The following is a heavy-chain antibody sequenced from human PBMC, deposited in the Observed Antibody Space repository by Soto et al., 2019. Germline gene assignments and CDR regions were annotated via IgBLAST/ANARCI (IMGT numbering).Heavy chain of an antibody. CDR2: ISAYNGNT. V-gene: IGHV1-18*04. J-gene: IGHJ6*02. CDR1: GYTFTSYG. D-gene: IGHD1-1*01. CDR3: ARDFGERPDYGMDV. Sequence: ASVKVSCKASGYTFTSYGISWVRQAPGQGLEWMGWISAYNGNTNYAQKLQGRVTMTRDTSISTAYMELCRLRSDDTAVYYCARDFGERPDYGMDVWGQGTTVTVSS.